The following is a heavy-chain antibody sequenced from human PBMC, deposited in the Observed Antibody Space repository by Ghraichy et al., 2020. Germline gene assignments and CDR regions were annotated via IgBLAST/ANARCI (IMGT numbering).Heavy chain of an antibody. CDR3: ARARYCSSTSCYFEH. CDR2: ISSSSSYI. CDR1: RFTFSSYS. V-gene: IGHV3-21*01. J-gene: IGHJ4*02. Sequence: GGSLRLSCAASRFTFSSYSMNWVRQAPGKGLEWVSSISSSSSYIYYADSVKGQFTISRDNAKNSLYLQINSLRAEDTAVYYCARARYCSSTSCYFEHWGQGTLVTVSS. D-gene: IGHD2-2*01.